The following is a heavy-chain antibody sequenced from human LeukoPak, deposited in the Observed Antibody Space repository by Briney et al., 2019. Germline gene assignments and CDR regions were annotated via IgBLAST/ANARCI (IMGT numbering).Heavy chain of an antibody. J-gene: IGHJ4*02. D-gene: IGHD3-10*01. CDR3: AQTRFGDYYFDY. CDR1: GASIRTHY. CDR2: IYYSGST. V-gene: IGHV4-59*06. Sequence: SETLSLTCTVSGASIRTHYWSWIRQPPGKGLEWIGYIYYSGSTYYNPSLKSRVTISVDTSKNQFSLKLSSVTAADTAVYYCAQTRFGDYYFDYWGQGTLVTVSS.